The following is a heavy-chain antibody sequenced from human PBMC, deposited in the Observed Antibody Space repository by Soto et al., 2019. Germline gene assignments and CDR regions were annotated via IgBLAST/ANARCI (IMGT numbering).Heavy chain of an antibody. CDR2: IYYSGST. J-gene: IGHJ4*02. CDR1: GGSISSYY. CDR3: ARQDSGYDLDKWGFDY. Sequence: QVQLQESGPGLVKPSETLSLTCTVSGGSISSYYWSWIRQPPGKGLEWIGYIYYSGSTNYNPSLKSRVTISVDTSKNQFSLKLSSVTAADTAVYYCARQDSGYDLDKWGFDYWGQGTLVTVSS. V-gene: IGHV4-59*08. D-gene: IGHD5-12*01.